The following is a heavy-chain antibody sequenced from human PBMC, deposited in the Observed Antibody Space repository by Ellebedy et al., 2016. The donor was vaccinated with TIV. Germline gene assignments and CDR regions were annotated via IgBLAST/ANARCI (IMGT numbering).Heavy chain of an antibody. D-gene: IGHD3-10*01. J-gene: IGHJ6*02. CDR1: GFTFSSYG. CDR3: ARDEAIGGTPGMDV. V-gene: IGHV3-33*01. Sequence: GGSLRLSXAASGFTFSSYGMHWVRQAPGKGLEWVAVIWYDGSNKYYADSVKGRFTISRDNSKNTLYLQMYSLRAEDTAVYYCARDEAIGGTPGMDVWGQGTTVTVSS. CDR2: IWYDGSNK.